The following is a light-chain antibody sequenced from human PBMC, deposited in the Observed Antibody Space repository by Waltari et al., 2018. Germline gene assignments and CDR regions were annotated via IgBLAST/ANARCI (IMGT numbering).Light chain of an antibody. CDR1: SSDIGAYKY. CDR2: EVD. V-gene: IGLV2-8*01. J-gene: IGLJ2*01. Sequence: QSALTQPPSASGSPGQTVIISCTGTSSDIGAYKYVSWYQQIPGRAPALIIYEVDRRPPGVPDRFSGANSGNTASLTVSGLQTEDECDYYCSSYAGSNKLIFGGVTKLTVL. CDR3: SSYAGSNKLI.